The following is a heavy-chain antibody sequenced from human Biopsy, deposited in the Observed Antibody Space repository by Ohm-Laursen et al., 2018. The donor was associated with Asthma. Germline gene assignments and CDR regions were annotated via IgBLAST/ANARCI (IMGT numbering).Heavy chain of an antibody. CDR1: GGTFNTYA. CDR2: INSVFGTT. D-gene: IGHD2-2*01. Sequence: SSVKVSCKSLGGTFNTYAVGWVRQAPGQGLEWMGGINSVFGTTTYPQKFQDRVTITADDSTSTVYMELSSLRSEDTAVYYCARKAGSCISRTCYSLDFWGQGTLVTVSS. J-gene: IGHJ4*02. CDR3: ARKAGSCISRTCYSLDF. V-gene: IGHV1-69*01.